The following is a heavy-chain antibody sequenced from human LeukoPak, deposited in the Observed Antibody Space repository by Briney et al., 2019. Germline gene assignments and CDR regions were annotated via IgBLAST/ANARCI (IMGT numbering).Heavy chain of an antibody. D-gene: IGHD1-26*01. Sequence: GGSLRLSCAASGFTFSSYAMSWVRQAPGRGLEWVSSISTSGGSTYYADSVKGRFTISRDTSKNTLYPQMNSLRAEDTAVYYCAKDPRVGASAAEYFQHWGQGTLVTVSS. CDR1: GFTFSSYA. V-gene: IGHV3-23*01. CDR3: AKDPRVGASAAEYFQH. CDR2: ISTSGGST. J-gene: IGHJ1*01.